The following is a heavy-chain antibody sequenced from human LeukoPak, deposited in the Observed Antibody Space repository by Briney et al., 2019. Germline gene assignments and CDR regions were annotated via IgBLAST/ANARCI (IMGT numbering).Heavy chain of an antibody. V-gene: IGHV3-30*04. J-gene: IGHJ4*02. D-gene: IGHD6-19*01. Sequence: GGSLRLSCAASGFTFSNYAMHWVRQAPGKGLEWVAVISYDESYKLYADSVKGRFTISRDNSKNTLYLQMDSLRVEDTAVYYCARDLVEYSSGWTPYYFDWWGQGTLVTVSS. CDR1: GFTFSNYA. CDR3: ARDLVEYSSGWTPYYFDW. CDR2: ISYDESYK.